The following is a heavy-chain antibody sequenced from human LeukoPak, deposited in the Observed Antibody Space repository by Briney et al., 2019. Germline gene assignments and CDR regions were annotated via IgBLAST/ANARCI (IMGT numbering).Heavy chain of an antibody. CDR1: GFTFDDSG. J-gene: IGHJ4*02. V-gene: IGHV3-20*03. D-gene: IGHD1-26*01. CDR3: ARGANPLPLDY. Sequence: GGSLRLSSAASGFTFDDSGMSWGRQAPGKGLEWVSGIHLNGGSIAYADSVKGRFTISRDNAKNSLQLQMNSLRAEATALYYCARGANPLPLDYWGQGTLVTVSS. CDR2: IHLNGGSI.